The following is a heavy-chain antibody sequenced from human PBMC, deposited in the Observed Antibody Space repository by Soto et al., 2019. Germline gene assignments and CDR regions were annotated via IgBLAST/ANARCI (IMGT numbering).Heavy chain of an antibody. CDR1: GFTFSSYG. CDR2: ISYDGSNK. D-gene: IGHD2-2*01. V-gene: IGHV3-30*18. CDR3: AKGPAIVLVPAAMNYYDGMDV. J-gene: IGHJ6*02. Sequence: QVQLVESGGGVVQPGRSLRLSCAASGFTFSSYGMHWVRQAPGKGLEWGAGISYDGSNKYYADSVKGRFTISRDNSKNTLYMQMNSLRAEETAVYYCAKGPAIVLVPAAMNYYDGMDVWGQGTTVTVSS.